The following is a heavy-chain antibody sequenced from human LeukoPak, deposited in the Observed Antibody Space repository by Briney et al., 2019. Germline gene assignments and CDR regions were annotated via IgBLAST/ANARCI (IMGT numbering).Heavy chain of an antibody. J-gene: IGHJ4*02. V-gene: IGHV3-7*03. D-gene: IGHD6-13*01. CDR2: IKPDGTEK. CDR1: GFTFSDYW. Sequence: GGSLRLSCAASGFTFSDYWMSWVRQTPGKGLEWVASIKPDGTEKFYVDSVKGRFTISRDNAKNSLYLHMNSLRAEDTALYYCARGYSSSWYYFDYWGQGTLVTVSS. CDR3: ARGYSSSWYYFDY.